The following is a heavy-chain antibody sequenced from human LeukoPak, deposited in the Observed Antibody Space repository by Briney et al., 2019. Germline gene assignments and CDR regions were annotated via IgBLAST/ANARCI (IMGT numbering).Heavy chain of an antibody. CDR3: ARRPRRNGDYVPFDY. D-gene: IGHD4-17*01. V-gene: IGHV1-2*02. CDR1: GYTFTGYY. J-gene: IGHJ4*02. CDR2: INPNSGGT. Sequence: GASVKVSCKASGYTFTGYYMHWVRQAPGQGLEWMGWINPNSGGTNYAQKFQGRVTMTRDTSISTAYMELSRLRSDDTAVYYCARRPRRNGDYVPFDYGGQGTLVTVSS.